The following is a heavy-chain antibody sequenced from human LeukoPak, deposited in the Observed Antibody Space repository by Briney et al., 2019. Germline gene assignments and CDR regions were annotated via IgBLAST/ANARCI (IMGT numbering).Heavy chain of an antibody. CDR1: GGSISSSNYY. V-gene: IGHV4-39*01. CDR3: ARQYSSPTYYYYYMDV. CDR2: IFYSGST. J-gene: IGHJ6*03. Sequence: SETLSLTCTVSGGSISSSNYYWGWIRQPPGKGLEWIGSIFYSGSTYYNPSLKSRVTISVDTSKNQFSLKLSSVTAADTAVYYCARQYSSPTYYYYYMDVWGKGTTVTVSS. D-gene: IGHD6-13*01.